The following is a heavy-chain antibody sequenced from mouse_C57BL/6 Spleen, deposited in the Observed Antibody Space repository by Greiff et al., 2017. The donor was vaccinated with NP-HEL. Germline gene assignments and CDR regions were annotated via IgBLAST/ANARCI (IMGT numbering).Heavy chain of an antibody. D-gene: IGHD3-2*02. CDR1: GFSFNTYA. Sequence: EVQGVESGGGLVQPKGSLKLSCAASGFSFNTYAMNWVRQAPGKGLEWVARIRSKSNNYATYYADSVKDRFTISRDDSESMLYLQMNNLKTEDTAMYYCVRDSSGYEAWFAYWGQGTLVTVSA. J-gene: IGHJ3*01. CDR2: IRSKSNNYAT. V-gene: IGHV10-1*01. CDR3: VRDSSGYEAWFAY.